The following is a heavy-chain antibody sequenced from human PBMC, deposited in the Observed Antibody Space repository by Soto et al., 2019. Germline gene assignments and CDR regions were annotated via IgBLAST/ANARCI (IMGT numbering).Heavy chain of an antibody. J-gene: IGHJ4*02. Sequence: SETLSLTCTVSGGSISSSSYYWGWIRQPPGKGLEWIGSIYYSGSTYYNPSLKSRVTISVDTSKNQFSLKLSSVTAADTAVYYCARLDIVAPPDYWGQGTLVTVSS. CDR2: IYYSGST. CDR3: ARLDIVAPPDY. D-gene: IGHD5-12*01. V-gene: IGHV4-39*01. CDR1: GGSISSSSYY.